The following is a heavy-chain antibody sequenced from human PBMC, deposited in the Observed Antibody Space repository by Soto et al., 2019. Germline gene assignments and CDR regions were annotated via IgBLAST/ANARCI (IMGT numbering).Heavy chain of an antibody. D-gene: IGHD3-10*01. Sequence: GXSVPVGVAASGSPVINYYIHWVGQSPGHGLEWMGIINPSGGSTNYAQKFQGRVTMTRDTSTSTVYMELSSLRAEDTAVYYRARNPGGTGVSPDAIDICGQPTTVTV. CDR2: INPSGGST. V-gene: IGHV1-46*01. CDR1: GSPVINYY. CDR3: ARNPGGTGVSPDAIDI. J-gene: IGHJ3*02.